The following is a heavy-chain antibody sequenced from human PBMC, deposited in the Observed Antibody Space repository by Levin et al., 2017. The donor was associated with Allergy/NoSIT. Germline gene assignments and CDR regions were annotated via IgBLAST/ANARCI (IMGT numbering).Heavy chain of an antibody. J-gene: IGHJ4*02. CDR3: AKGDDYSAGCGFDY. CDR1: GFTFSSYA. Sequence: GESLKISCAASGFTFSSYAMNWVRQAPGKGLEWVSAISGSGSSYNADSVKGRFTISRDNSKNTLYMQMNSLRAEDTAVYYCAKGDDYSAGCGFDYWGQGTLVAVSS. V-gene: IGHV3-23*01. CDR2: ISGSGSS. D-gene: IGHD4-11*01.